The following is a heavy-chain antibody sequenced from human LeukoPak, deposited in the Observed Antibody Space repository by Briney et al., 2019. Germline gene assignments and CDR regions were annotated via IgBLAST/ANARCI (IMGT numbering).Heavy chain of an antibody. J-gene: IGHJ5*02. Sequence: SETLSLTRTVSGGSVSSGSYYWSWIRQPPGKGLGWIGYIYYSGSTYYNPSLKSRVTISVDTSKNQFSLKLSSVTAADTAVYYCARDDGPIAASLNWFDPWGQGTLVTVSS. CDR3: ARDDGPIAASLNWFDP. CDR2: IYYSGST. D-gene: IGHD6-25*01. V-gene: IGHV4-61*01. CDR1: GGSVSSGSYY.